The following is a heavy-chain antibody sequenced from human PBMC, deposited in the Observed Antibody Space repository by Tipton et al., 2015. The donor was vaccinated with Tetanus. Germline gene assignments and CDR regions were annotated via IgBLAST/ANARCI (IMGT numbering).Heavy chain of an antibody. D-gene: IGHD3-3*01. CDR3: ARADYNFARKGPFDS. CDR2: VYHNGNT. CDR1: GASVSRSSHY. V-gene: IGHV4-61*01. Sequence: GLVKPSETLSLTCSVSGASVSRSSHYWTWIRQPPGKEPEWVGYVYHNGNTNYHPSLKGRLTISVDTSKNQFSLNLKSVITADTAIYYCARADYNFARKGPFDSWGQGTQVIVS. J-gene: IGHJ4*02.